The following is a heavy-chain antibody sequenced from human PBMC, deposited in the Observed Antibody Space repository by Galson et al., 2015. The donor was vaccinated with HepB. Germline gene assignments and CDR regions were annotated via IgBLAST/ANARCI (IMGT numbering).Heavy chain of an antibody. CDR2: INHRGGT. V-gene: IGHV4-34*01. CDR3: ARGKRGDYVWGSYYYYMDV. D-gene: IGHD3-16*01. Sequence: SETLSLTCAVYGGSFSGYYWSWIRQPPGKGLEWIGEINHRGGTNYNPSLKSRVTISVDTSKNQFSLKLTSVTAADTAVYYCARGKRGDYVWGSYYYYMDVWGQGTPVTLPS. CDR1: GGSFSGYY. J-gene: IGHJ6*03.